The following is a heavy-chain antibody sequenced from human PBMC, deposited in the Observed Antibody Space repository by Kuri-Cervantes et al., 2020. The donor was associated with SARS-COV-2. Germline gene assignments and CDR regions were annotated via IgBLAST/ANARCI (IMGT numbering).Heavy chain of an antibody. V-gene: IGHV1-2*02. D-gene: IGHD3-10*01. CDR2: INPNSGGT. J-gene: IGHJ4*02. CDR1: GYTFTGYY. CDR3: ARGNGGVLWFGEFLSFDY. Sequence: ASVKVSCKASGYTFTGYYTHWVRQAPGQGLEWMGWINPNSGGTNYAQKFQGRVTMTRDTSISTAYMELSRLRSDDTAVYYCARGNGGVLWFGEFLSFDYWGQGTLVTVSS.